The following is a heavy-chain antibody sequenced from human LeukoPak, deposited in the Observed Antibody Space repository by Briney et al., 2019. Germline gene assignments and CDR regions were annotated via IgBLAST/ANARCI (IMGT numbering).Heavy chain of an antibody. CDR1: GFTFSSYS. J-gene: IGHJ4*02. D-gene: IGHD2-15*01. Sequence: GGSLRLSCAASGFTFSSYSMNWVRQAPGKGLEWVSYISSSSSTIYYADSMKGRFTISRDNAKNSLYLQMNSLRAEDTAVYYCARVGYCSGGSCLDFGYWGQGTLVTVSS. CDR3: ARVGYCSGGSCLDFGY. CDR2: ISSSSSTI. V-gene: IGHV3-48*01.